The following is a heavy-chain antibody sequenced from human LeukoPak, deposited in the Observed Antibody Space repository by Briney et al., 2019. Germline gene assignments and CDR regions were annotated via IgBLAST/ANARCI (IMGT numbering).Heavy chain of an antibody. J-gene: IGHJ4*02. CDR2: INWNGGST. D-gene: IGHD3-3*01. Sequence: GGSLRLSCAASGFTFDDYGMSWVRQALGKGLEWVSGINWNGGSTGYADSVKGRFTISRDNAKNSLYLQMNSLRAEDTALYYCARGYDFWSGYPAVFDYWGQGTLVTVSS. V-gene: IGHV3-20*04. CDR1: GFTFDDYG. CDR3: ARGYDFWSGYPAVFDY.